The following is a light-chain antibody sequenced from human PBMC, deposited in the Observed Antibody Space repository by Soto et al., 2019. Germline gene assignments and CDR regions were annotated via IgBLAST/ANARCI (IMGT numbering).Light chain of an antibody. J-gene: IGKJ5*01. Sequence: EIVLTQSPGTLSLSPGQRSTLSCRASQHLSASDIAWYQQKPGQAPKFLIYGVSSRATGIPDRFSGSGSGTDFTLTISRLEPEDFAVYHCQQYGSSPLITFGQGTRLEIK. CDR2: GVS. CDR3: QQYGSSPLIT. V-gene: IGKV3-20*01. CDR1: QHLSASD.